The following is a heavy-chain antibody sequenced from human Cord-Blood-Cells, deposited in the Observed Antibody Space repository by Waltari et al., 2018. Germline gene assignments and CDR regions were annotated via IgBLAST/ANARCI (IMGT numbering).Heavy chain of an antibody. CDR1: GYPFTSYD. CDR2: MNPNSGNT. Sequence: QLQLVQSGVGVKKLGASGRVSCRASGYPFTSYDTNWVRQATGKGLEWMGWMNPNSGNTGYAQKFQGRVTITRNTSISTAYMELSSLRSEDTAVYYCARAAAGSGVPAARPLDYWGQGTLVTVSS. D-gene: IGHD2-2*01. J-gene: IGHJ4*02. V-gene: IGHV1-8*03. CDR3: ARAAAGSGVPAARPLDY.